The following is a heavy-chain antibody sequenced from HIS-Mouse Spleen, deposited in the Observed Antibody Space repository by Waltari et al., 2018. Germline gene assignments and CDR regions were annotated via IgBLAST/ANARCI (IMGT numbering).Heavy chain of an antibody. D-gene: IGHD6-13*01. CDR3: AREIPYSSSWYDWYFDL. J-gene: IGHJ2*01. CDR2: IYYSGST. CDR1: GGSISSSSYY. V-gene: IGHV4-39*07. Sequence: QLQLQESGPGLVKPSETLPLTCTVSGGSISSSSYYGGWIRQPPGKGLEWIGSIYYSGSTYYNPSLKSRVTISVDTSKNQFSLKLSSVTAADTAVYYCAREIPYSSSWYDWYFDLWGRGTLVTVSS.